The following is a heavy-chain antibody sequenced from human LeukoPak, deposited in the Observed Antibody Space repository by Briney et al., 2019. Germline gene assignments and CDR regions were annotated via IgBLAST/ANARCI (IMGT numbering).Heavy chain of an antibody. CDR3: ARSLPYYDFWSGKIGYYYYGMDV. V-gene: IGHV1-8*01. CDR2: MNPNSGNT. Sequence: ASVKVSCKASGYTFTSYDINWVRQATGQGLGWMGWMNPNSGNTGYTQKFQGRVTMTRNTSISTAYMELSSLRSEDTAVYYCARSLPYYDFWSGKIGYYYYGMDVWGQGTTVTVSS. D-gene: IGHD3-3*01. J-gene: IGHJ6*02. CDR1: GYTFTSYD.